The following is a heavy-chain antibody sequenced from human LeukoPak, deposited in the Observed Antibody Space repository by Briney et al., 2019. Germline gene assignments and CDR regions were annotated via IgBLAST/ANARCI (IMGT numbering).Heavy chain of an antibody. CDR3: ARVVREGGKNYYDSSGYFY. J-gene: IGHJ4*02. CDR2: INTNTGNP. V-gene: IGHV7-4-1*02. CDR1: GYTFTSYA. Sequence: ASVKVSCKASGYTFTSYAMNWVRQAPGQGLEWMGWINTNTGNPTYAQGVTGRFVFSLDTSVSTAYLQISSLKAEDTAVYYSARVVREGGKNYYDSSGYFYWGQGTLVTVSS. D-gene: IGHD3-22*01.